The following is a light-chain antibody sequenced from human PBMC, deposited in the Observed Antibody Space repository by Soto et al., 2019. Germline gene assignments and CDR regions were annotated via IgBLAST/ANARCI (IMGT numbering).Light chain of an antibody. Sequence: EIVLTQSPGTLSLSPGEGATLPCRASQSVSSSYLAWDQPKPGQAPRLLIYDASNRATGIPARFSGSGSGTDFTLTISSLEPEDFAVYYCQQRSNWPPWTFGQGTKVDIK. CDR3: QQRSNWPPWT. CDR1: QSVSSSY. CDR2: DAS. J-gene: IGKJ1*01. V-gene: IGKV3D-20*02.